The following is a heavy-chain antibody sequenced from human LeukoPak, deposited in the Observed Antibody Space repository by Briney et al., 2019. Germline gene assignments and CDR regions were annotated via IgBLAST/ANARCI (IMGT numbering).Heavy chain of an antibody. CDR3: ARGGKLGYCSSTCCYRAFDI. Sequence: SETLSLTCTVSGYSISSAYYWGWIRQPPGKGLEWIGRIYQSGSTYYNPSLKSRVTISLDTSKNQFSLKLSSVTAADTAVYYCARGGKLGYCSSTCCYRAFDIWGQGTMVTVSS. CDR1: GYSISSAYY. D-gene: IGHD2-2*02. J-gene: IGHJ3*02. CDR2: IYQSGST. V-gene: IGHV4-38-2*02.